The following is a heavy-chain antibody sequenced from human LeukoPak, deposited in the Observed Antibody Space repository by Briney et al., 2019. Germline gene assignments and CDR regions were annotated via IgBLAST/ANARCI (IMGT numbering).Heavy chain of an antibody. CDR1: GFTFSGYW. D-gene: IGHD4-17*01. CDR3: ARESKGRSKIDY. CDR2: INKDGSER. J-gene: IGHJ4*02. V-gene: IGHV3-7*01. Sequence: GGSLRRSCAASGFTFSGYWMSWVRQAPGKGLEGVANINKDGSERYNVDSVKGRFTISRDNANKSLYLQMNSLRAEDTSVYYCARESKGRSKIDYWGQGTMVTVSS.